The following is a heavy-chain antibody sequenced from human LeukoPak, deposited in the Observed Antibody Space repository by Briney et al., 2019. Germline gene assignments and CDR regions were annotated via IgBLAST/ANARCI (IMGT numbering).Heavy chain of an antibody. Sequence: PGGSLRLSCAASGFTVSSNHMSWVRQAPGKGLEWVSVIYSGGNTYYADSVKGRFTISRDNSKNTLYLQMNSLRAEDTAVYYCASDGSDTAMVNWGQGTLVTVSS. D-gene: IGHD5-18*01. CDR3: ASDGSDTAMVN. CDR1: GFTVSSNH. V-gene: IGHV3-53*01. J-gene: IGHJ4*02. CDR2: IYSGGNT.